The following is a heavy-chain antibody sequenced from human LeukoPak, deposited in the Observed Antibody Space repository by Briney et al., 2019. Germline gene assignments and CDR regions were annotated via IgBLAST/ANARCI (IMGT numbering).Heavy chain of an antibody. J-gene: IGHJ4*02. D-gene: IGHD1-26*01. CDR3: AREGPIVGATHLVEY. Sequence: GASVKVSCKASGYTFTDYYMHWVRQAPGQGLEWMGWINPNSGGTNYAQKFQGRVTMTRDTSISTAYMELSRLRSDDTAVYYCAREGPIVGATHLVEYWGQGTLVTVSS. CDR2: INPNSGGT. V-gene: IGHV1-2*02. CDR1: GYTFTDYY.